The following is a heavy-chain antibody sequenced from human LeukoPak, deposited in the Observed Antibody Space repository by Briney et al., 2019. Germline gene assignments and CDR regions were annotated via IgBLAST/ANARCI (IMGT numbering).Heavy chain of an antibody. J-gene: IGHJ6*03. CDR3: ARGTLWFGELSPPYYYYYMDV. CDR1: GGTFSSYA. D-gene: IGHD3-10*01. V-gene: IGHV1-8*02. CDR2: ISTYNGNT. Sequence: ASVKVSCKASGGTFSSYAISWVRQAPGQGLEWMGWISTYNGNTNYAQKLQGRVTMTRNTSISTAYMELSSLRSEDTAVYYCARGTLWFGELSPPYYYYYMDVWGKGTTVTISS.